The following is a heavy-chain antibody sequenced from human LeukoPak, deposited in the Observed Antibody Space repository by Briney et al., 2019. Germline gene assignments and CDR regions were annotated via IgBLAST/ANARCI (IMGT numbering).Heavy chain of an antibody. Sequence: ASVKVSCKASGYSFTSYDINWVRQATGQGLEWMGWMNPNSGNTDCAQKFQGRVTMTRNTSITTAYMELSSLRSEDTAVYYCARNYYDSSGYWTPDYWGQGTLVTVSS. D-gene: IGHD3-22*01. CDR2: MNPNSGNT. CDR1: GYSFTSYD. CDR3: ARNYYDSSGYWTPDY. J-gene: IGHJ4*02. V-gene: IGHV1-8*01.